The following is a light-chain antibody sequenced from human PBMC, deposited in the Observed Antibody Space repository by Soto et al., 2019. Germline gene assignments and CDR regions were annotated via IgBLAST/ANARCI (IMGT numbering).Light chain of an antibody. CDR2: DVS. CDR3: SSYTSINTHV. CDR1: SSDVGGYNF. J-gene: IGLJ1*01. Sequence: QSVLTQPASWSGSPGQSITISCTGTSSDVGGYNFVSWYQQHPGKAPKLIISDVSNRPSGVSTRFSGSKSGNTASLTISGLQAEDEADYYCSSYTSINTHVLGTGTKVTVL. V-gene: IGLV2-14*01.